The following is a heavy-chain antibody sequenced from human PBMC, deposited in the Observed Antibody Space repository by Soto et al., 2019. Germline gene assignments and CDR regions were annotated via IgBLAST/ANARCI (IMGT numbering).Heavy chain of an antibody. V-gene: IGHV1-2*04. CDR3: ARGARPYYYYYGMDV. CDR2: INPNSGGT. J-gene: IGHJ6*02. Sequence: ASVKVSCKASGYTFTGYYMHWVRQAPGQGLEWMGWINPNSGGTNYAQKFQGWVTMTRDTSISTAYMELSRLRSDDTAVYYCARGARPYYYYYGMDVWGQGATVTVSS. D-gene: IGHD6-6*01. CDR1: GYTFTGYY.